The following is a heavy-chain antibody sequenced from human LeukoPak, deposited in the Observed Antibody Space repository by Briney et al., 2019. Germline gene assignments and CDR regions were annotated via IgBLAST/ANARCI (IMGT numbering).Heavy chain of an antibody. V-gene: IGHV4-34*01. J-gene: IGHJ4*02. CDR2: INHSGST. CDR1: GGSFSGYY. D-gene: IGHD6-13*01. Sequence: PSETLSLTCAVYGGSFSGYYWSWIRQPPGKGLEWIGEINHSGSTNYNPSLKSRVTISVDTSKNQFSLKLSSVTAADTAVYYCARGGRTEGSSPLADYWGQGTLVTVSS. CDR3: ARGGRTEGSSPLADY.